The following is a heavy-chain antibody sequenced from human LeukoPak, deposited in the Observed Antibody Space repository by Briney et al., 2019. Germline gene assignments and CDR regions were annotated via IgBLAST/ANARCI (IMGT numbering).Heavy chain of an antibody. CDR3: AREYQLLYGMDV. J-gene: IGHJ6*02. V-gene: IGHV3-23*01. Sequence: PGGSLRLSCAASGFTFSSYAMSWVRQAPGKGLEWVSATSGSGGSTYYADSVKGRFTISRDNSKNTLYLQMNSLRAEDTAVYYCAREYQLLYGMDVWGQGTTVTVSS. D-gene: IGHD2-2*02. CDR2: TSGSGGST. CDR1: GFTFSSYA.